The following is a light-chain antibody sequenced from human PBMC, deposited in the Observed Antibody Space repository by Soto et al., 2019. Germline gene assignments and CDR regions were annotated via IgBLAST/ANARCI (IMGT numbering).Light chain of an antibody. J-gene: IGKJ4*01. CDR2: GSS. V-gene: IGKV1-27*01. CDR3: QKYNGAPPR. CDR1: QGISNY. Sequence: DIPMTQSPSSLSASVGDRVTISCRASQGISNYLAWYQQKPGKVPKLLIYGSSTLQSGVPSRFRGSGAGTDFTPTISCVQPDVVANYYYQKYNGAPPRFGGGTRVEIK.